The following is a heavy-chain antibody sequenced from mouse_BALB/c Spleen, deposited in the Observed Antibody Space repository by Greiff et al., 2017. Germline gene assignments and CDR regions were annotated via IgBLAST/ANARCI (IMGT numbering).Heavy chain of an antibody. J-gene: IGHJ4*01. CDR1: GYTFTSYW. CDR3: ARGMITTYYYAMDY. V-gene: IGHV1-7*01. CDR2: INPSTGYT. Sequence: QVQLQQSGAELAKPGASVKMSCKASGYTFTSYWMHWVKQRPGQGLEWIGYINPSTGYTEYNQKFKDKATLTADKSSSTAYMQLSSLTSEDSAVYYCARGMITTYYYAMDYWGQGTSVTVSS. D-gene: IGHD2-4*01.